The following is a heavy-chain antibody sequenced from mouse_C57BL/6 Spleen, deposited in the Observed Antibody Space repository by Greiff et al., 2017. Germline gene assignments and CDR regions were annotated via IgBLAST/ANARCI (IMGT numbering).Heavy chain of an antibody. D-gene: IGHD1-1*01. V-gene: IGHV1-26*01. J-gene: IGHJ3*01. CDR3: ARSPYGSSSAWFAY. CDR2: INPNNGGT. Sequence: EVQLQQSGPELVKPGASVKISCKASGYTFTDYYMNWVKQSHGKSLEWIGDINPNNGGTSYNQKFKGKATLTVDKSSSTAYMELRSLTSEDSAVYYGARSPYGSSSAWFAYWGQGTLVTVSA. CDR1: GYTFTDYY.